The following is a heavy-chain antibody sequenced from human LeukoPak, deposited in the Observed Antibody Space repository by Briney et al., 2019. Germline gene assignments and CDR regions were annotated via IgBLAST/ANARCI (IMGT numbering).Heavy chain of an antibody. D-gene: IGHD3-10*01. CDR1: GFTFSSYA. J-gene: IGHJ6*02. CDR3: ARCLVRGLDGMDV. Sequence: PGGSLRLSCAASGFTFSSYAMSWVRQAPGKGLEWVANIKQDGSEKYYVDSVKGRFTISRDNAKNSLYLQMNSLRAEDTAVYYCARCLVRGLDGMDVWGQGTTVTVSS. CDR2: IKQDGSEK. V-gene: IGHV3-7*01.